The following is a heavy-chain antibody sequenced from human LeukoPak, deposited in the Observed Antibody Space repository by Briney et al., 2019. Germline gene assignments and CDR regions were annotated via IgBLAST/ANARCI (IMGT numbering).Heavy chain of an antibody. CDR2: ISYDGTNK. Sequence: GRSLRLSCAASGFTFSSYAMHWVRQAPGKGLEWVALISYDGTNKFYEDSVKGRFTISRDDSKNTLFLQVNSLRAEDTAVYYCARDLTGWGESSGYSDYWGQGTLVAVSS. V-gene: IGHV3-30*01. CDR1: GFTFSSYA. D-gene: IGHD3-22*01. J-gene: IGHJ4*02. CDR3: ARDLTGWGESSGYSDY.